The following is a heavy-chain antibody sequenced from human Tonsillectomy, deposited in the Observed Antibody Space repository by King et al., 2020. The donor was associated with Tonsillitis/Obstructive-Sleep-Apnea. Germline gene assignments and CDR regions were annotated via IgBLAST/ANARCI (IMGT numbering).Heavy chain of an antibody. CDR2: IYSSGST. D-gene: IGHD2-2*01. Sequence: VQLQESGPGLVKPSGTLSLTCAVSGGSIRSSNWWSWVRQPPGKGLELIGEIYSSGSTNYNPSLKSRVTISVDKSKNQFSLKLSSVTAADTAVYYCARVGGGVVVPAATHNWFDPWGQGTLVTDSS. CDR3: ARVGGGVVVPAATHNWFDP. V-gene: IGHV4-4*02. CDR1: GGSIRSSNW. J-gene: IGHJ5*02.